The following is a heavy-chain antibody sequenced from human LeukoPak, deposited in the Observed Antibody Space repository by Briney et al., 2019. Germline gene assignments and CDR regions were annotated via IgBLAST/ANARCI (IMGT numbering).Heavy chain of an antibody. Sequence: SETLSLTCTVSGGSISSSSYYWGWIRQPPGKGVEWIGSIYYSGSTYYNPSLKRRVTISVDTSKNQFSLKLSSVTAADTAVYYCERHERVLWSSSGWYDYWGQGTLVTVSS. CDR3: ERHERVLWSSSGWYDY. V-gene: IGHV4-39*01. J-gene: IGHJ4*02. CDR2: IYYSGST. CDR1: GGSISSSSYY. D-gene: IGHD6-19*01.